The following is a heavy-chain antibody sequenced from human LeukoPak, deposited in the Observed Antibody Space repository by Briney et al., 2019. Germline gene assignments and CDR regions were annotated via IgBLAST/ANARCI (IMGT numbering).Heavy chain of an antibody. CDR2: IYYSGST. CDR3: ARHGAARVITMVRGVISY. Sequence: PSETLSLTCTVSGGSISSSSYYWGWIRQPPGKGLEWIVSIYYSGSTYYDPSLKSRVTISVDTSKNQFSLKLSSVTAADTAVYYCARHGAARVITMVRGVISYWGQGTLVTVSS. CDR1: GGSISSSSYY. V-gene: IGHV4-39*01. J-gene: IGHJ4*02. D-gene: IGHD3-10*01.